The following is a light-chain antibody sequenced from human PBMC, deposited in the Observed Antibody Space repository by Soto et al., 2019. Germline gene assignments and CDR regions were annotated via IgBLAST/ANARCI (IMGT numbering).Light chain of an antibody. CDR3: QQYNNWPPLT. CDR2: GAS. CDR1: QSVSSN. Sequence: EIVMTQSPATLSVSPGERATLSCRASQSVSSNLAWYQQKPGQAPRLLIYGASTRGTGIPARFSGSGSGTEFTFTISSLRSEDFAVYYCQQYNNWPPLTFGGGTKVEIK. J-gene: IGKJ4*01. V-gene: IGKV3-15*01.